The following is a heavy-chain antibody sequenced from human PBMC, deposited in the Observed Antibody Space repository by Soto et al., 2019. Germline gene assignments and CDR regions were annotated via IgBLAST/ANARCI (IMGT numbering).Heavy chain of an antibody. CDR3: ARGRSYCSSTSCSYFDY. CDR2: IIPIFGTA. Sequence: AASVKVSCKASGGTFSSYAISWVRQAPGQGLEWMGGIIPIFGTANYAQKFQGRVTITADESTSTAYMELSSLRSEDTAVYYCARGRSYCSSTSCSYFDYWGQGTLVTVSS. D-gene: IGHD2-2*01. CDR1: GGTFSSYA. J-gene: IGHJ4*02. V-gene: IGHV1-69*13.